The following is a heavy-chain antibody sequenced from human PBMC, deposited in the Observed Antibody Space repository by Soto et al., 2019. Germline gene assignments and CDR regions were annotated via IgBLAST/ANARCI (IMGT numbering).Heavy chain of an antibody. CDR1: GFNEMGYW. V-gene: IGHV3-7*01. CDR3: ARDIGFDYVN. D-gene: IGHD3-16*01. CDR2: IKEDGSEI. Sequence: GVSLRLSCAVSGFNEMGYWMSWVRQAPGKGLEWVASIKEDGSEIYYLHSVRGRFSISRDSAGNALHLTMNYLSAEDTGVYFCARDIGFDYVNWGQGSLVTVST. J-gene: IGHJ4*02.